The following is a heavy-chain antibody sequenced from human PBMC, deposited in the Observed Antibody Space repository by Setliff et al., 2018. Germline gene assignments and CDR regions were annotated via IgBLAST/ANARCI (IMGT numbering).Heavy chain of an antibody. CDR3: AREGVDTRSSTDYRYYMDV. J-gene: IGHJ6*03. CDR1: GYTFTINH. Sequence: ASVKVSCKASGYTFTINHLYWVRQAPGQGLECMGWIDPNSGVTHYGQKFQGRVSMTRDTSISTAFMELSGLTSDDTAVYYCAREGVDTRSSTDYRYYMDVWGKGTTVTVSS. D-gene: IGHD5-18*01. V-gene: IGHV1-2*02. CDR2: IDPNSGVT.